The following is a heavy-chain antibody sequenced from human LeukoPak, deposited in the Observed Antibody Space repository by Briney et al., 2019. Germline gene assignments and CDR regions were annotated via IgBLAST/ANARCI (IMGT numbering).Heavy chain of an antibody. J-gene: IGHJ4*02. Sequence: GGSLRLSCAASGFTFSSYAMSWVRQAPGKGLEWVSAISGSGGSTYYADSVKGRFTISRDNSKNTLYLQMNSLRAEDTAVYYCAKDGGRIVGAQDYFDYWGQGTLVTVSS. D-gene: IGHD1-26*01. CDR1: GFTFSSYA. V-gene: IGHV3-23*01. CDR3: AKDGGRIVGAQDYFDY. CDR2: ISGSGGST.